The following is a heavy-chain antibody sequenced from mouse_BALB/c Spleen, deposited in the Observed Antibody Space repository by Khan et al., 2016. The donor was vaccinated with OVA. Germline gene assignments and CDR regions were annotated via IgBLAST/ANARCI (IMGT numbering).Heavy chain of an antibody. D-gene: IGHD3-1*01. Sequence: QVQLQQSGGEVVRPGTSVKITCKASGYTFTNYWLGWIKQRPGHGLEWIGDIYPGGDYTNYNEKFKGKATLTVDTSSSTANMQLSSLTSADSAVYFCARWATWYFDVWGAGTTVTVSS. CDR3: ARWATWYFDV. CDR2: IYPGGDYT. CDR1: GYTFTNYW. V-gene: IGHV1-63*02. J-gene: IGHJ1*01.